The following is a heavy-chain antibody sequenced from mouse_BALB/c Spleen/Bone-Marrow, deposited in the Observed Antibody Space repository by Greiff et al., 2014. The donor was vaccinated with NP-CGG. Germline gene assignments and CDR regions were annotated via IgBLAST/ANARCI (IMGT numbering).Heavy chain of an antibody. CDR3: ARGAPFDY. J-gene: IGHJ2*01. CDR2: IYPGDGDT. Sequence: QVQLQQSGAELARPGASVKLSCKASGYTFTSYWMQWVKQRPGQGLEWIGAIYPGDGDTTYTQKFKGKATLTADKSSSTAYMQLSRLASEDSAVYYCARGAPFDYWGQGTTLTVSS. CDR1: GYTFTSYW. V-gene: IGHV1-87*01.